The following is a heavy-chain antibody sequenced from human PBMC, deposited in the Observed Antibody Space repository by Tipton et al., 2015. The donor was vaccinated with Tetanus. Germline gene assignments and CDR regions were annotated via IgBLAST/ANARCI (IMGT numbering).Heavy chain of an antibody. CDR1: GFIFSSFG. Sequence: SLRLSCAASGFIFSSFGMHWVRQVPGKGLEWVAVVSYDGSDKEYAAAVKGRFTVSRDNSKDTVYLEMKSLRTEDTAVYYCAKCFVFQASVRGRLGGMDVWGQGTAVTFAS. CDR3: AKCFVFQASVRGRLGGMDV. D-gene: IGHD3-10*01. J-gene: IGHJ6*02. CDR2: VSYDGSDK. V-gene: IGHV3-30*18.